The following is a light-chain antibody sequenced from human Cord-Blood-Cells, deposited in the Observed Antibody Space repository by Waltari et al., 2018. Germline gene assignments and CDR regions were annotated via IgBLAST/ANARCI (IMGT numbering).Light chain of an antibody. Sequence: QSALTQPASVSGSPGQSITISCTGTSSDVGSYNLVSWYQQHPGKAPKLMIYEGSKWPSGVSNRFSGSKSGNTASLTISGLQAEDEADYYCCSYAGSSWVFGGGTKLTVL. CDR2: EGS. CDR3: CSYAGSSWV. V-gene: IGLV2-23*01. CDR1: SSDVGSYNL. J-gene: IGLJ3*02.